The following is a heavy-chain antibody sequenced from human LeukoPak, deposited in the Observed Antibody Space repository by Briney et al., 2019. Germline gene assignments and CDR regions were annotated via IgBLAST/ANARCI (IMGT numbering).Heavy chain of an antibody. Sequence: GRSLRLSCAASGFTFDDYAMHWVRQAPGKGLEWVSGISWNSGSIGYEDSVKGRFTISRDNAKSSLYLQMNSLRAEDTALYYCAKGPRWDITMVQGLVDYWGQGTLVTVSS. CDR2: ISWNSGSI. V-gene: IGHV3-9*01. CDR3: AKGPRWDITMVQGLVDY. D-gene: IGHD3-10*01. J-gene: IGHJ4*02. CDR1: GFTFDDYA.